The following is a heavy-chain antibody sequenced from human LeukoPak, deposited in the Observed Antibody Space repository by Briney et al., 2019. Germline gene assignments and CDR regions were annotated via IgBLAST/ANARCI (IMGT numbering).Heavy chain of an antibody. CDR1: GYTFTGYY. CDR3: ARGGSRLRQLVLFNGDWFDP. D-gene: IGHD6-13*01. V-gene: IGHV1-2*02. Sequence: WASVKVSCKASGYTFTGYYMHWVRQAPGQGREWMGWINPNSGGTNYAQKFQGRVTMTRDMSICTAYMELSRLRSDDTAVYYCARGGSRLRQLVLFNGDWFDPWGQGTLVTVSS. J-gene: IGHJ5*02. CDR2: INPNSGGT.